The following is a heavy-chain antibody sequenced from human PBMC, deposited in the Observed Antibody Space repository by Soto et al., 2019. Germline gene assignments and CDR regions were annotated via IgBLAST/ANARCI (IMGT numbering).Heavy chain of an antibody. V-gene: IGHV4-31*03. CDR2: IYYSGST. J-gene: IGHJ6*02. CDR3: ARYIIPTVTTKNVVYGMDV. CDR1: GGSISSGGYY. D-gene: IGHD4-17*01. Sequence: SETLSLTCTVSGGSISSGGYYWSWIRQHPGKGLEWIGYIYYSGSTYYNPSLKSRVTISVDTSKNQFSLKLSSVTAADTAVYYCARYIIPTVTTKNVVYGMDVWGQGTTVTVSS.